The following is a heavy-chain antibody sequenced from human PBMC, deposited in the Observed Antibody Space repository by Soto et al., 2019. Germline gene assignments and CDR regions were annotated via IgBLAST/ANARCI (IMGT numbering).Heavy chain of an antibody. J-gene: IGHJ1*01. V-gene: IGHV3-15*07. CDR3: TTHYDFWSGYYIAAEYFQH. CDR2: IKSKTDGGTT. D-gene: IGHD3-3*01. Sequence: GGSLRLSCAASGFTFSNAWMNWVRQAPGKGLEWVGRIKSKTDGGTTDYAAPVKGRFTISRDDSKNTLYLQMNSLKTEDTAVYYCTTHYDFWSGYYIAAEYFQHWGQGTLVTVSS. CDR1: GFTFSNAW.